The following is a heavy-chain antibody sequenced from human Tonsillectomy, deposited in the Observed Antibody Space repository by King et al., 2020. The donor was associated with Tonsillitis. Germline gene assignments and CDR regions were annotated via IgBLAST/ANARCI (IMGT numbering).Heavy chain of an antibody. CDR3: AKDLRLGELSFSFDY. CDR1: GFTFSSYG. Sequence: VQLVESGGGVVQPGRSLRLSCTASGFTFSSYGMHWVRQAPGKWLEWVAVISYDGSNQYYADSVKGRFTISRDNSKNTLFLQMNSLRAEDTAVYYCAKDLRLGELSFSFDYWGQGTLVTASS. J-gene: IGHJ4*02. V-gene: IGHV3-30*18. D-gene: IGHD3-16*02. CDR2: ISYDGSNQ.